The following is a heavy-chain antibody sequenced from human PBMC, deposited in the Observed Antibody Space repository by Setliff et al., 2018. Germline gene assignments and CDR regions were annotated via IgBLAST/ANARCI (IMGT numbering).Heavy chain of an antibody. D-gene: IGHD1-26*01. J-gene: IGHJ6*02. Sequence: ETLSLTCTVSGGSISSGDYYWSWVRQAPGKGLEWVSAISGSGGSTYYADSVKGRFTISRDNSKNTLYLQMNSLRAEDTAVYYCAGLTASREVYYYYGMDVWGQGTTVTVSS. CDR2: ISGSGGST. CDR1: GGSISSGDYY. V-gene: IGHV3-23*01. CDR3: AGLTASREVYYYYGMDV.